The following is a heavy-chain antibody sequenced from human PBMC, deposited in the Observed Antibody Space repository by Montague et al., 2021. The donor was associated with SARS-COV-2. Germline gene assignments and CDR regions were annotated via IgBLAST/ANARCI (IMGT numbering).Heavy chain of an antibody. CDR1: GFTLSSYS. D-gene: IGHD6-19*01. V-gene: IGHV3-21*01. Sequence: SLRLSCAASGFTLSSYSMNWVRQAPRKGLEWVSSISSSSSYIYYADSVKGRFTISRDNAKNSLYLQMNSLRAEDTAVYYCASVQWLVLGLDYYYYGMDVWGQGTTVTVSS. CDR3: ASVQWLVLGLDYYYYGMDV. J-gene: IGHJ6*02. CDR2: ISSSSSYI.